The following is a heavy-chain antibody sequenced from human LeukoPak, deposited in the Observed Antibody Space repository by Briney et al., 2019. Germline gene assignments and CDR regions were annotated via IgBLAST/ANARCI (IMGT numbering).Heavy chain of an antibody. V-gene: IGHV3-23*01. CDR2: ISGSGGST. CDR1: GFTFSSYG. Sequence: GGSQRLSCAASGFTFSSYGMSWVRQAPGKGLEWVSAISGSGGSTYYADSVKGRFTISRDNSKNTLYLQMNSLRAEDTAVYYCARRVDYGDYVWVGAFDIWGQGTMVTVSS. CDR3: ARRVDYGDYVWVGAFDI. J-gene: IGHJ3*02. D-gene: IGHD4-17*01.